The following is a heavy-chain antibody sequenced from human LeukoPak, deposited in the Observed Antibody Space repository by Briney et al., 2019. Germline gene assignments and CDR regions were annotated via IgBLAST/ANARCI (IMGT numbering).Heavy chain of an antibody. V-gene: IGHV1-2*02. D-gene: IGHD3-22*01. Sequence: ASVKVSCKASGYTSTGYYMHWVRQAPGQGLEWMGWINPYSGGTNYAQKFQGRVTMTRDTSISTAYMELSRLRSDDTAVYYCAREGYYDSSGYRFDYWGQGTLVTVSS. CDR2: INPYSGGT. J-gene: IGHJ4*02. CDR3: AREGYYDSSGYRFDY. CDR1: GYTSTGYY.